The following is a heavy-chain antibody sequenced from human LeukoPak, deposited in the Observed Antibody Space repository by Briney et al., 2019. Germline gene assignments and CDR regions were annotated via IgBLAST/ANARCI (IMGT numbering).Heavy chain of an antibody. J-gene: IGHJ3*02. CDR3: AREIFNGFDI. Sequence: GRSLRLSCAGSGFTFKSYAMHWVRQAPGKGLEWVAVISYDGSNKDYADSVKGRFTISRDNSKNTLFLQMNSLRAEDTAVYYCAREIFNGFDIWGQGTMVTVSS. V-gene: IGHV3-30-3*01. CDR1: GFTFKSYA. CDR2: ISYDGSNK.